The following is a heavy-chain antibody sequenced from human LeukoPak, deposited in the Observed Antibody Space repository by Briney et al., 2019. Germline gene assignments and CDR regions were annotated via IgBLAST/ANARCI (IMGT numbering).Heavy chain of an antibody. Sequence: SSETLSLTCTVSGGSISSSSYYWGWIRQPPGKGLEWIGSIYYSGSTYYNPSLKSRVTISVDTSKNQFSLKLSSVTAADTAVYYCARVSGSCSFDYWGQGTLVTVSS. V-gene: IGHV4-39*07. CDR1: GGSISSSSYY. D-gene: IGHD1-26*01. CDR2: IYYSGST. J-gene: IGHJ4*02. CDR3: ARVSGSCSFDY.